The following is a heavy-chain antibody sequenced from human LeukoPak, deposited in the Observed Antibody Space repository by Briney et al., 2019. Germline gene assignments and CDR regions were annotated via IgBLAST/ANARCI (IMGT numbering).Heavy chain of an antibody. V-gene: IGHV3-21*01. J-gene: IGHJ5*02. Sequence: PGGSLRLSCAASGFTFSSYSMNWVRQAPGKGLEWVTSISSSSSYIYYADSVKGRFTISRDNAKNSLYLQMNSLRAEDTAVYYCARAGLARSMLRNWFDPWGQGTLATVSS. CDR1: GFTFSSYS. CDR2: ISSSSSYI. CDR3: ARAGLARSMLRNWFDP. D-gene: IGHD2-15*01.